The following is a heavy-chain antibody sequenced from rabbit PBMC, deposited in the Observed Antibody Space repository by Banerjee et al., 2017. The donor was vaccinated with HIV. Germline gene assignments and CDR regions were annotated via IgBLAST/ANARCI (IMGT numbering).Heavy chain of an antibody. Sequence: QEQLVESGGGLVRPEGSLKLSCKAAGFSFSNKAVMCWVRQAPGKGLEWIACINAVTGKAVYASWAKGRFTISKTSSTPVTLPMTSLTAADTATYFCARDSWYVGYTNDGLCGHGTLVTVS. V-gene: IGHV1S45*01. J-gene: IGHJ4*01. CDR2: INAVTGKA. CDR3: ARDSWYVGYTNDGL. CDR1: GFSFSNKAV. D-gene: IGHD3-1*01.